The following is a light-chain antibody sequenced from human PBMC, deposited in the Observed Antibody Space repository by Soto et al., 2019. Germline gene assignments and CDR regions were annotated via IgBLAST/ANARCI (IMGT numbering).Light chain of an antibody. CDR3: QQRSNWLPIT. Sequence: EIVLTDSQGTLSLSPGERATXSCRXRQSVRSSYLAWYLQRPGQAPMLLIYGASSRATRIPYIFSGGGSGPDFNLTISSIGPKDFAVCYCQQRSNWLPITFGQGTRMEIK. CDR2: GAS. J-gene: IGKJ5*01. CDR1: QSVRSSY. V-gene: IGKV3D-20*02.